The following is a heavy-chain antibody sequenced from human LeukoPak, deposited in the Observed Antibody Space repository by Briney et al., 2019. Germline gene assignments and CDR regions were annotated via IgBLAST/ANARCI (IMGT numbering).Heavy chain of an antibody. CDR1: GGSISSSSYY. CDR2: IYTSGST. CDR3: ARDRIPAGPNDAFDI. Sequence: SETLSLTCTVSGGSISSSSYYWSWIRQPAGKGLEWIGRIYTSGSTNYNPSLKSRVTISVDTSKNQFSLKLSSVTAADTAVYYCARDRIPAGPNDAFDIWGQGTTVTVSS. D-gene: IGHD2-2*01. V-gene: IGHV4-61*02. J-gene: IGHJ3*02.